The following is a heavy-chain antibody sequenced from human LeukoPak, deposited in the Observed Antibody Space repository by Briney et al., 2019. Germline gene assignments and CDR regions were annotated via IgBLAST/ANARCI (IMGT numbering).Heavy chain of an antibody. D-gene: IGHD2-2*01. CDR1: GFTFSNAW. Sequence: PGGSLRLSCAASGFTFSNAWMSWVRQAPGKGLEWVGRIKSKTDGGTTDYAAPVKGRFTISRDDSKNTLYLQMNSLKTEDTAVYYCTRAGDIVVVPAASYARYWGQGTLVTVSS. CDR2: IKSKTDGGTT. V-gene: IGHV3-15*01. J-gene: IGHJ4*02. CDR3: TRAGDIVVVPAASYARY.